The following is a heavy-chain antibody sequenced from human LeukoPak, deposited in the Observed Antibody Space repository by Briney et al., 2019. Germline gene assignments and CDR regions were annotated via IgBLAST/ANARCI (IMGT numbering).Heavy chain of an antibody. CDR2: ISSNGGST. V-gene: IGHV3-64*01. CDR1: GFTFSSYA. CDR3: ARGRYSGSYYYAYFDY. D-gene: IGHD1-26*01. J-gene: IGHJ4*02. Sequence: GGSLRLSCAASGFTFSSYAMHWVRQAPGKGLEYVSAISSNGGSTYYANSVKGRFTISRDNPKNTLYLQMGSLRAEDMAVYYCARGRYSGSYYYAYFDYWGQGTLVTVSS.